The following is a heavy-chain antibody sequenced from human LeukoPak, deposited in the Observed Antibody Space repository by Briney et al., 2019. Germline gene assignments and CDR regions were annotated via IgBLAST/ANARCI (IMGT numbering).Heavy chain of an antibody. Sequence: SETLSLTCTVSGGSISSYYWSWIRQPPGKGLEWIGYIYYSGSTNYNPSLKSRVTISVDTSKNQFSLKLSSVTAADTAIYYCVREHCSGGSCYFDYWGQGTLVTVSS. V-gene: IGHV4-59*01. CDR3: VREHCSGGSCYFDY. D-gene: IGHD2-15*01. CDR2: IYYSGST. J-gene: IGHJ4*02. CDR1: GGSISSYY.